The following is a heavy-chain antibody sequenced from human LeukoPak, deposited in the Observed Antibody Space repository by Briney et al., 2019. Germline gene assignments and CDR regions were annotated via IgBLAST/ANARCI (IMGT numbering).Heavy chain of an antibody. CDR1: GFTFSSYS. V-gene: IGHV3-21*01. J-gene: IGHJ4*02. CDR2: ISSSSSYI. Sequence: PGGSLRLSCAASGFTFSSYSMNWVRQAPGKGLEWVSSISSSSSYIYYADSVKGRFTISRDNAKNSLYLQMNSLRAEDTAVYYCARAPTTDIVVVPAALDYWGQGTLVTVSS. CDR3: ARAPTTDIVVVPAALDY. D-gene: IGHD2-2*01.